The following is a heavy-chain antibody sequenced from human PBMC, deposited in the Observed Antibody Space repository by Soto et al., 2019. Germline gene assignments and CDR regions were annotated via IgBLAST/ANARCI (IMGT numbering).Heavy chain of an antibody. CDR3: ARDGSPAAPRKSWFDP. CDR2: ISYDGSNK. J-gene: IGHJ5*02. D-gene: IGHD2-2*01. CDR1: GFTFSSYA. Sequence: PGGSLRLSCAASGFTFSSYAMHWVRQAPGKGLEWVAVISYDGSNKYYADSVKGRFTISRDNSKNTLYLQMNSLRAEDTAVYYCARDGSPAAPRKSWFDPWGQGTLVTVSS. V-gene: IGHV3-30-3*01.